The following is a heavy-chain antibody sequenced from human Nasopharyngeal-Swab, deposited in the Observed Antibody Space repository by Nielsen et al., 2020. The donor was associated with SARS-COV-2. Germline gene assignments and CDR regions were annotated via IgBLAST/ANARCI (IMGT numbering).Heavy chain of an antibody. CDR2: IDWDDDK. CDR1: GFSLSTSGMC. D-gene: IGHD1-26*01. CDR3: ARILRDNGSYAPYYYYYMDV. Sequence: SGPTLVKPTQTLTLTCTFSGFSLSTSGMCVSWIRQPPGKALEWLARIDWDDDKYYSTSLKTRLTISKDTSKNQVVLTMTNMDPVDTATYYCARILRDNGSYAPYYYYYMDVWGKGTTVTVSS. V-gene: IGHV2-70*11. J-gene: IGHJ6*03.